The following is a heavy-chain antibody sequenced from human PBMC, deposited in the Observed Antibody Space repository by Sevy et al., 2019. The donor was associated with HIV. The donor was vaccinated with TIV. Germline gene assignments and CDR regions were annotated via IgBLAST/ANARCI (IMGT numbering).Heavy chain of an antibody. CDR3: AKDGGDDFWSGYYIPVDY. CDR2: ISGSGGGT. Sequence: GGSLRLSCAASGFTFSSYAMSWVRQAPGKGLEWVSVISGSGGGTYYADSVKGRFTISRDNSKNTLYLLMSSLSAEDTAVYYCAKDGGDDFWSGYYIPVDYWGQGTLVTVSS. V-gene: IGHV3-23*01. CDR1: GFTFSSYA. J-gene: IGHJ4*02. D-gene: IGHD3-3*01.